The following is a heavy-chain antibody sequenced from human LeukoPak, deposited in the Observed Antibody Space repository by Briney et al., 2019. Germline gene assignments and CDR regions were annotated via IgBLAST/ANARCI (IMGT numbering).Heavy chain of an antibody. V-gene: IGHV1-69*06. CDR2: ITPIFGTA. D-gene: IGHD3-9*01. J-gene: IGHJ5*02. Sequence: SVKVSCKASGGTFSSYAISWVRQAPGQGLEWMGGITPIFGTANYAQKFQGRVTITADKPTSTAYMELSSLRSEDTAVYYCATSFGAYYDILTGPDPNWFDPWGQGTLVTVSS. CDR3: ATSFGAYYDILTGPDPNWFDP. CDR1: GGTFSSYA.